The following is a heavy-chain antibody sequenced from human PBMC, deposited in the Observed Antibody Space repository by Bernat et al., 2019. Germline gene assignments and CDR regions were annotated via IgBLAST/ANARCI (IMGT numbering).Heavy chain of an antibody. CDR2: ISSSSSTI. D-gene: IGHD4-11*01. CDR1: GFTFSSYS. J-gene: IGHJ6*02. V-gene: IGHV3-48*01. Sequence: EVQLAESGGGLVQPGGSLRLSCAASGFTFSSYSMNWVRQAPGKGLEWVSYISSSSSTIYYADSVKGRFTISRDNAKNSLYLQMNSLRAEDTAVYYCARDFRPLTVTGYYYGMDVWGQGTTVTVSS. CDR3: ARDFRPLTVTGYYYGMDV.